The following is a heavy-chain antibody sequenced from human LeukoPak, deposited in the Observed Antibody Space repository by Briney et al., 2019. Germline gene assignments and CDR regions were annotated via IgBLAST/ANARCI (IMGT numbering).Heavy chain of an antibody. CDR2: IYTDGST. V-gene: IGHV4-4*07. J-gene: IGHJ5*02. CDR1: GGSISGYY. CDR3: TREPVP. Sequence: PSETLPLTCTVSGGSISGYYWSWIRQPAGKGLEWIGRIYTDGSTSYNPSLKSRATMSIDTSKNQFSLKLSSVTAADTAVYYCTREPVPWGQGTLVTVSS.